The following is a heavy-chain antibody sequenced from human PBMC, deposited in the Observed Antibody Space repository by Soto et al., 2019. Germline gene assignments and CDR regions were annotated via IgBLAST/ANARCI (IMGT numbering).Heavy chain of an antibody. CDR3: AKAVDIVPTPDMDV. Sequence: GSLRLSCAASGFTFNNYAMTWVLQAPGKGLEWVSGISGSGGRTYYADSVKGRFTISRDNSKNALYLQMNSLRAEDTAVYYCAKAVDIVPTPDMDVWGQGTTVTV. V-gene: IGHV3-23*01. J-gene: IGHJ6*02. CDR2: ISGSGGRT. D-gene: IGHD5-12*01. CDR1: GFTFNNYA.